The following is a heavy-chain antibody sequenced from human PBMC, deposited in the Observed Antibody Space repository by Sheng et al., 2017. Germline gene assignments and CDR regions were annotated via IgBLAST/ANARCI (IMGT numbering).Heavy chain of an antibody. J-gene: IGHJ4*02. V-gene: IGHV4-38-2*01. D-gene: IGHD6-19*01. Sequence: QVQLQESGPGLVKPSETLSLTCAVSGYSISSGYYWGWIRQPPGKGLEWIGSIYHSGSTYYNPSLKSRVTISVDTSKNQFSLKLSSVTAADTAVYYCAKGEQVAGTGFSDYWGQGTLVTVSS. CDR3: AKGEQVAGTGFSDY. CDR2: IYHSGST. CDR1: GYSISSGYY.